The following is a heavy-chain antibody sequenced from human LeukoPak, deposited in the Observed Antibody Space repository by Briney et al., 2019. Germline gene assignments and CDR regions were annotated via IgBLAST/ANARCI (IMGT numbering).Heavy chain of an antibody. V-gene: IGHV3-30*04. CDR3: ARIAVAGTRDAFDI. CDR1: GFTFSSYA. D-gene: IGHD6-19*01. J-gene: IGHJ3*02. Sequence: PGGSLRLSCAASGFTFSSYAMHWVRQAPGKGLEWVAVISYDGSNKYYADSVKGRFTISRDNSKNTLYLQMNSLRAEDTAVYYCARIAVAGTRDAFDIWGQGTMVTVSS. CDR2: ISYDGSNK.